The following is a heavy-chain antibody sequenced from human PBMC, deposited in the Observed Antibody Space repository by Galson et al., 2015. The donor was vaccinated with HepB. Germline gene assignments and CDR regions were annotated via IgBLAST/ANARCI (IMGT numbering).Heavy chain of an antibody. Sequence: SVKVSCKASGYTFTGYYMHWVRQAPGQGLEWMGRINPNSGGTNYAQKFQGRVTMTRDTSISTAYMELSRLRSDDTAVYYCARNYEGYYGSGSWYDYWGQGTLVTVSS. CDR1: GYTFTGYY. D-gene: IGHD3-10*01. CDR3: ARNYEGYYGSGSWYDY. V-gene: IGHV1-2*06. CDR2: INPNSGGT. J-gene: IGHJ4*02.